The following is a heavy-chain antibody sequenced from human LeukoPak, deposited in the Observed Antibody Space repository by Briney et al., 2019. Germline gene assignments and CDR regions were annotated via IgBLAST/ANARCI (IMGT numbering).Heavy chain of an antibody. CDR2: ISAYNGNT. CDR3: ARDWGKDY. V-gene: IGHV1-18*01. Sequence: ASVNVSCKASGYTFSNYDITWVRQAPGQGLEWLGWISAYNGNTNYAQKLQGRVTMTTDTSTSTAYMELRSLRSDDTAVYYCARDWGKDYWGQGTLVTVSS. CDR1: GYTFSNYD. D-gene: IGHD3-16*01. J-gene: IGHJ4*02.